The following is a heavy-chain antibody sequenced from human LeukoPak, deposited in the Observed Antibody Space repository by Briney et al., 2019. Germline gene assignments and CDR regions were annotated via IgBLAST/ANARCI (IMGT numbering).Heavy chain of an antibody. V-gene: IGHV1-69*04. CDR3: ARSRAVAGTEFDY. CDR2: IIPILGIA. J-gene: IGHJ4*02. CDR1: GGTFSSYA. D-gene: IGHD6-19*01. Sequence: SVKVSCKASGGTFSSYAISWVRQAPGQGLEWMGRIIPILGIANYAQKFQGRVTITADKSTSTAYMELSSLRSEDTAVYYCARSRAVAGTEFDYWGQGTLVTVSS.